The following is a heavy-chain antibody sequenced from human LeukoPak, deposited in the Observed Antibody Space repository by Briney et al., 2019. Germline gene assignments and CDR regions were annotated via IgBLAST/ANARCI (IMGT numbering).Heavy chain of an antibody. CDR2: IYFGGTT. Sequence: SETLSLTCTVSGGSISRFYWSWLRQPPGKGLEWIGYIYFGGTTNSNPSLKSRVTISVDTSKRHFSLNLTSVTAADTAMYYCARHGKSPLASDSYLLDPFESWGQGTLVTVSS. J-gene: IGHJ4*02. V-gene: IGHV4-59*08. CDR1: GGSISRFY. D-gene: IGHD3-16*02. CDR3: ARHGKSPLASDSYLLDPFES.